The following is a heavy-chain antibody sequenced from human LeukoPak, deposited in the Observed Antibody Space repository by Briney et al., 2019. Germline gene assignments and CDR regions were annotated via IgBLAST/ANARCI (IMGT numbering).Heavy chain of an antibody. CDR1: GFSFSRYS. J-gene: IGHJ4*02. V-gene: IGHV3-21*01. CDR2: ITGRSSYI. Sequence: GGSLRLSCATAGFSFSRYSLIWVRQAPGKGLEWVASITGRSSYIYYSDSVKGRFTISRDNARKSLHLQMNSLRAEDTAVYYCARDPSLESDYGVYAANWGQGTLVTVSS. D-gene: IGHD4-17*01. CDR3: ARDPSLESDYGVYAAN.